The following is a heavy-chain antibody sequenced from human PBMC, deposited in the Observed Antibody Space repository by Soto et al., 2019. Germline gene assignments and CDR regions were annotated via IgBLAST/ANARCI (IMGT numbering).Heavy chain of an antibody. D-gene: IGHD4-17*01. CDR1: GGSFSGYY. V-gene: IGHV4-34*01. CDR3: ARSAGVTTVTTFFDY. CDR2: INHSGST. J-gene: IGHJ4*02. Sequence: SETLSLTCAVYGGSFSGYYWSWIRQPPGKGLEWIGEINHSGSTNYNPSLKRRVTISVATSKNQFSLKLSSVTAADTAVYYCARSAGVTTVTTFFDYWGQGTLVTVSS.